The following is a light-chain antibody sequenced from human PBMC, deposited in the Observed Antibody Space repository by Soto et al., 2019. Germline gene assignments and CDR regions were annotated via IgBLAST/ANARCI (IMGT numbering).Light chain of an antibody. CDR3: CSYEGTYTSFV. Sequence: QSALTQPPSASESPGQSVTISCSGTIGDVGGYYYVSWYQHHPGRAPKLLIYEVSKRPSGVPDRFSGSKSGNTASLAVSGLQAEDEADYFCCSYEGTYTSFVFGTGTKVTVL. V-gene: IGLV2-8*01. CDR2: EVS. CDR1: IGDVGGYYY. J-gene: IGLJ1*01.